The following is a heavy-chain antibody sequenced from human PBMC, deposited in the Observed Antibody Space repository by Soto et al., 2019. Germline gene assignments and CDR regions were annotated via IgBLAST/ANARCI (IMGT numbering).Heavy chain of an antibody. CDR1: GDAINTDYY. D-gene: IGHD3-22*01. J-gene: IGHJ5*01. V-gene: IGHV4-30-4*01. CDR2: IYYTGGT. CDR3: DRATASKDYDSHSADPPSDS. Sequence: SETLSLTCAVSGDAINTDYYWSCIRQPPGKGLEWIGHIYYTGGTFYSPSLKSRLALSVDTSKNQFSLRLSSVTAADTAVYYCDRATASKDYDSHSADPPSDSWGQG.